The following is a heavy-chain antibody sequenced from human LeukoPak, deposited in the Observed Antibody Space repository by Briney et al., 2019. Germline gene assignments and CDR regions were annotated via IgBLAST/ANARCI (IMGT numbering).Heavy chain of an antibody. D-gene: IGHD2-2*01. CDR1: GGSISSYY. V-gene: IGHV4-4*07. Sequence: SETLSLTCTVSGGSISSYYWSWIRQPAGKGLEWIGRIYTSGSTNYNPSLKSRVTMSVDTSKNQFSLKLSSVTAADTAVYYCARGRGSTRGYYYYGMDVWGQGTTVTVSS. CDR3: ARGRGSTRGYYYYGMDV. CDR2: IYTSGST. J-gene: IGHJ6*02.